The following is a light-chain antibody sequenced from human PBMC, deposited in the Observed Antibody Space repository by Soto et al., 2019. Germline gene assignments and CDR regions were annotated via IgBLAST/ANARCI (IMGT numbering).Light chain of an antibody. CDR3: MQALQTPIT. CDR1: QSLLDSNGYNY. Sequence: DIVLTQSPLSLPVTPGEPASISCRSSQSLLDSNGYNYLDWYLQKPGQSPQLLIYLGSNRASGVPDRFSGSGSGTYFTLKISRVEAEDVGVYYCMQALQTPITFGGGTKVDIK. V-gene: IGKV2-28*01. J-gene: IGKJ4*01. CDR2: LGS.